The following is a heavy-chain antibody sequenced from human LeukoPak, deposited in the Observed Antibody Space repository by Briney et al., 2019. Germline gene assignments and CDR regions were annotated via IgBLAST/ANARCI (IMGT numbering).Heavy chain of an antibody. V-gene: IGHV4-38-2*02. D-gene: IGHD3-22*01. Sequence: PSETLSLTCTVSRHSISSGYYWGWIRQPPGKGLEWIGSIYHSGSTYYNPSLKSRVTTSVDTSKNRYSLKLSSVTAADTAVYYCAREVDYYDSSGYYFDYWGQGTLVTAS. CDR1: RHSISSGYY. CDR2: IYHSGST. CDR3: AREVDYYDSSGYYFDY. J-gene: IGHJ4*02.